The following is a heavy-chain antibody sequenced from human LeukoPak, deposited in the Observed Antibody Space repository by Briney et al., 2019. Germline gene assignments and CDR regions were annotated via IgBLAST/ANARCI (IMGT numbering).Heavy chain of an antibody. CDR1: RFTFSDYA. V-gene: IGHV3-30-3*01. CDR2: ISYDGSNK. D-gene: IGHD5-24*01. J-gene: IGHJ6*02. Sequence: GGSLRLSRAVSRFTFSDYAMHWVRQAPGKGLEWVAVISYDGSNKYYADSVKGRFTISRDNSQNTLYLQMNTLRAEDTAVYYCARDREATALSHYYGMDVWGQGTTVTVSS. CDR3: ARDREATALSHYYGMDV.